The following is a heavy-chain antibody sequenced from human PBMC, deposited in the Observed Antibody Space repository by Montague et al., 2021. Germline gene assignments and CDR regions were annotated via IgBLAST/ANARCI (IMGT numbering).Heavy chain of an antibody. Sequence: SETLSLTCAVYGGSFSGYNWSWIRQPPGKGLEWIGEINHTGSTNYDPSLKSRVTISVDTSKNQFSLKLSSVTAADTAVYYCARGGGTMVRGVRGYMDVWGKGAPVTVSS. J-gene: IGHJ6*03. D-gene: IGHD3-10*01. CDR2: INHTGST. CDR3: ARGGGTMVRGVRGYMDV. V-gene: IGHV4-34*01. CDR1: GGSFSGYN.